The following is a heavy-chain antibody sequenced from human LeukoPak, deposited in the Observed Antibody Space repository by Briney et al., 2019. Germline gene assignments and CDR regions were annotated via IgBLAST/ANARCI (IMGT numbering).Heavy chain of an antibody. J-gene: IGHJ4*02. CDR3: AKDYGPLYYFDY. CDR1: GFTFSSSG. D-gene: IGHD3-16*01. Sequence: PGGSLRLSCAASGFTFSSSGMHWVRQAPGKGLECVAFIRYDGNNKYYADSVKGRFTISRDNSKNTLYLQVNSLRAEDTAVYYCAKDYGPLYYFDYWGQGTLVTVSS. V-gene: IGHV3-30*02. CDR2: IRYDGNNK.